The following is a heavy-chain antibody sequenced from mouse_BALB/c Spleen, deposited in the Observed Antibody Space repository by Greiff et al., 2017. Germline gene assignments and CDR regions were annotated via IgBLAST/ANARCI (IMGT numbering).Heavy chain of an antibody. D-gene: IGHD1-2*01. J-gene: IGHJ3*01. CDR1: GFTFSSYA. V-gene: IGHV5-6-5*01. CDR3: ARGGPTATGAY. CDR2: ISSGGST. Sequence: EVKVVESGGGLVKPGGSLKLSCAASGFTFSSYAMSWVRQTPEKRLEWVASISSGGSTYYPDSVKGRFTISRDNARNILYLQMSSLRSEDTAMYYCARGGPTATGAYWGQGTLVTVSA.